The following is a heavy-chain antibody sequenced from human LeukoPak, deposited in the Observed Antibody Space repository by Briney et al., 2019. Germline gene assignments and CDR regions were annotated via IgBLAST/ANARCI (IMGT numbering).Heavy chain of an antibody. D-gene: IGHD6-19*01. CDR3: ARGRGGYSSGRYDY. CDR1: VYTFTSYY. V-gene: IGHV1-8*01. CDR2: MNSNSGNT. Sequence: ASVTVSCKACVYTFTSYYIKWVRQATGQGLEGMGWMNSNSGNTGYAQKFQGRVTMTRNTSIRTAYMELSSLRSEDTAVYYCARGRGGYSSGRYDYWGQGTLVTVSS. J-gene: IGHJ4*02.